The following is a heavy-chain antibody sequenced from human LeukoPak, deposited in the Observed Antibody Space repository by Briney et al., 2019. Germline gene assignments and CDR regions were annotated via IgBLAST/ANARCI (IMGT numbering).Heavy chain of an antibody. CDR3: ARLPTYYYGSGSYYFDY. V-gene: IGHV3-53*01. CDR1: GFTVSSNY. Sequence: GGSLRLSCAASGFTVSSNYMSWVRQAPGKGLEWVSVIYSGGSTYYADSVKGRFTISRDNSKNTLYLQMNSLRAEDTAVYYCARLPTYYYGSGSYYFDYWGQGTLVTVYS. CDR2: IYSGGST. D-gene: IGHD3-10*01. J-gene: IGHJ4*02.